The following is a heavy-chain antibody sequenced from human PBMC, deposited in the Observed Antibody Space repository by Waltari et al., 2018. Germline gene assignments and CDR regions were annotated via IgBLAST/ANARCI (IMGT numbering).Heavy chain of an antibody. CDR2: MSYNGAT. CDR3: ATYIGASIGTAAFDV. D-gene: IGHD5-12*01. CDR1: GGSITSNRHY. J-gene: IGHJ3*01. Sequence: QLQLQESGPGLGKPSETLSLTCIVSGGSITSNRHYWAWIRQPPGQGLEWIGTMSYNGATYSNPSLKSRVTVSRDPSKNHLSLKLGSVTAADTAVYYCATYIGASIGTAAFDVWGQGTMVTVSS. V-gene: IGHV4-39*02.